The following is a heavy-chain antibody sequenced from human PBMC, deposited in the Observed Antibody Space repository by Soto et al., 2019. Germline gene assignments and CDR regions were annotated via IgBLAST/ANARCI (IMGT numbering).Heavy chain of an antibody. D-gene: IGHD4-17*01. Sequence: GASVKVSCKASGGTFSSYAISWVRQAPGQGLEWMGGIIPIFGTANYAQKFQGRVTMTSDTSTSTVYMELSSLRSEDTAVYYCARGSLTTVTSPIDYWGQGTLVTVSS. V-gene: IGHV1-69*05. CDR3: ARGSLTTVTSPIDY. CDR1: GGTFSSYA. CDR2: IIPIFGTA. J-gene: IGHJ4*02.